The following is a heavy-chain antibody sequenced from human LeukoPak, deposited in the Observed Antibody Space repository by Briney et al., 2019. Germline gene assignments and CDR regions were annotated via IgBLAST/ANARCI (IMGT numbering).Heavy chain of an antibody. CDR2: IYYSGST. CDR3: ARIVGWPSNFDD. CDR1: GGSISSYY. D-gene: IGHD6-19*01. V-gene: IGHV4-59*01. J-gene: IGHJ4*02. Sequence: PSETLSLTCTVSGGSISSYYWSWIRQPPGKGLEWIGYIYYSGSTNYNPSLKSRVTISVDTSKNQFSLKLSSVTASDTAVYYCARIVGWPSNFDDWRQGTLVTVSS.